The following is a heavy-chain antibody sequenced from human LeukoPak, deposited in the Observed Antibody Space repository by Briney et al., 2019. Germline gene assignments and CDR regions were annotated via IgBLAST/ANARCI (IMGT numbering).Heavy chain of an antibody. CDR2: ISSSSSYI. CDR3: ARGSYYYGSETMDV. CDR1: GFTFVSNG. J-gene: IGHJ6*04. D-gene: IGHD3-10*01. Sequence: GGSLRLSCVASGFTFVSNGMSWVRQAPGKGLEWVSSISSSSSYIYYADSVKGRFTISRDNAKNSLYLQMNSLRAEDTAVYYCARGSYYYGSETMDVWGKGTTVTISS. V-gene: IGHV3-21*01.